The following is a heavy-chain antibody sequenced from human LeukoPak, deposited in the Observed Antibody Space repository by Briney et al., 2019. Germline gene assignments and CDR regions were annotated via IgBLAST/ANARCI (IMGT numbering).Heavy chain of an antibody. CDR3: ARTVLRSLGEFSLRGWFDP. D-gene: IGHD3-16*01. CDR1: GFTFSSYS. V-gene: IGHV3-21*01. CDR2: ISSSSSYI. Sequence: GGSLRLSCAASGFTFSSYSMNWVRQAPGKGLEWVSSISSSSSYIYYADSVKGRFTISRDNAKNSLYLQMNSLRADDTAVYYCARTVLRSLGEFSLRGWFDPWGQGTLVIVSS. J-gene: IGHJ5*02.